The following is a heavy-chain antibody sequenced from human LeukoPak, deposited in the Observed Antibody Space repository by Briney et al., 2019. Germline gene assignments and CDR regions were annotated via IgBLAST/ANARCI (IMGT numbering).Heavy chain of an antibody. V-gene: IGHV3-64*01. Sequence: GGSLRLSCAASGFTFSNYAMYWVRQAQGKGLEYVSAISSNGGSTYYANSVKGRFTISRDNSKNTLYLQMGSLRAEDMAVYYCARYRCSSTSCFVDYWGQGTLVTVSS. CDR1: GFTFSNYA. J-gene: IGHJ4*02. CDR2: ISSNGGST. CDR3: ARYRCSSTSCFVDY. D-gene: IGHD2-2*01.